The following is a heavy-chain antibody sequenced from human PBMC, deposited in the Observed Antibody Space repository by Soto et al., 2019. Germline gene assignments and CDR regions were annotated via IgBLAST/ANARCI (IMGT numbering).Heavy chain of an antibody. CDR3: ARGPILPGATSWLDP. V-gene: IGHV1-69*01. D-gene: IGHD1-1*01. J-gene: IGHJ5*02. Sequence: QVQLVQSGAEVKTPGSSVEVSCKASGGIFSSFSITWVRQVPGHGLEWMGGIIPMTGTPNYAEKFQGRLTRTADAPTRTAYLVLSSLKSEDTAVYYCARGPILPGATSWLDPWGQGTVVFVSS. CDR1: GGIFSSFS. CDR2: IIPMTGTP.